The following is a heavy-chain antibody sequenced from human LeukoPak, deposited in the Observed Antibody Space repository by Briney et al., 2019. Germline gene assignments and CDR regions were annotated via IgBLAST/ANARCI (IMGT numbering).Heavy chain of an antibody. CDR1: GFTFDDYA. D-gene: IGHD2-15*01. Sequence: GGSLRLSCAASGFTFDDYAMHWGRQAPGKGLEWVSLISGDGGSTYYADSVKGRFTISRDNSKNSLYLQMNSLRTEDTALYYCAKDNCSGGSCLLGPDYWGEGTLVTVSS. CDR2: ISGDGGST. CDR3: AKDNCSGGSCLLGPDY. J-gene: IGHJ4*02. V-gene: IGHV3-43*02.